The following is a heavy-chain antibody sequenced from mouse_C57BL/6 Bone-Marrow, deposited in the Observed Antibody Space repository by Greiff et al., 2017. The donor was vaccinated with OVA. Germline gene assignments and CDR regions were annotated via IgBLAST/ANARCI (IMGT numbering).Heavy chain of an antibody. V-gene: IGHV1-52*01. CDR2: IDPSDSET. D-gene: IGHD2-5*01. CDR1: GYTFTSYW. J-gene: IGHJ3*01. CDR3: ARYDYSNSWFAY. Sequence: VKLQQPGAELVRPGSSVKLSCKASGYTFTSYWMHWVKQRPIQGLEWIGNIDPSDSETHYNQKFKDKATLTVDKSSSTAYMQLSSLTSEDSAVYYCARYDYSNSWFAYWGQGTLVTVSA.